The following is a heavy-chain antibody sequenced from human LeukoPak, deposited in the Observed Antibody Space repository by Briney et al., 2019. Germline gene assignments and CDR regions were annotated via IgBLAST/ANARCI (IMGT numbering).Heavy chain of an antibody. CDR3: AREERGTYVGNYYYYVGL. D-gene: IGHD4-23*01. CDR1: GYSISSGSS. V-gene: IGHV4-38-2*02. Sequence: PSETLSLTCAVSGYSISSGSSWGWIRQPPGKGLEWIGSIYHSGSTYYNPSLKSRVTISVDTSKNQFSLKLSSVTAADTAVYYCAREERGTYVGNYYYYVGLGHKGTTVTVSS. CDR2: IYHSGST. J-gene: IGHJ6*03.